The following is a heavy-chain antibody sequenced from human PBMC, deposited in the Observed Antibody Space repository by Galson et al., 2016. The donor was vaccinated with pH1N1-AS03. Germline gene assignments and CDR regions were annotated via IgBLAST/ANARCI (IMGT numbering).Heavy chain of an antibody. D-gene: IGHD6-13*01. CDR3: AREGWQQRSFDH. Sequence: SLRLSCAASGSTFSSFWMHWVRQVPGKGLVWVSHINSDGSRTTYADSVRGRCTISRDNAKNTLYLQINSLRAEDTAVYYCAREGWQQRSFDHWGQGTLVTVSS. V-gene: IGHV3-74*01. CDR1: GSTFSSFW. J-gene: IGHJ4*02. CDR2: INSDGSRT.